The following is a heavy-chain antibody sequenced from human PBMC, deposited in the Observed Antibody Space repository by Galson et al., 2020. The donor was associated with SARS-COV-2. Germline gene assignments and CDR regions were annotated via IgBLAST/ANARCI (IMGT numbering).Heavy chain of an antibody. CDR2: ISWNSGSI. J-gene: IGHJ4*02. Sequence: GGSLRLSCAASGFTFDAYAMHWVRQAPGKGLEWVPGISWNSGSIGYTDSVQGRFTISRDNAKNSLYLQMNSLRAEDTALYFCAKDHSGSYYGAFDYWGQGTLVTVSS. V-gene: IGHV3-9*01. CDR3: AKDHSGSYYGAFDY. CDR1: GFTFDAYA. D-gene: IGHD1-26*01.